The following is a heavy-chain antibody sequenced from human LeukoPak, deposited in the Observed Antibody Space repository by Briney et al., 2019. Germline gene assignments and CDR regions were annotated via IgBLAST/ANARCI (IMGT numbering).Heavy chain of an antibody. V-gene: IGHV1-2*02. Sequence: ASVKVSXKASGYTFTGYYMHWVRQAPGQGLEWMGWINPNSGGTKYAQKFQGRVTMTRDTSISTAYMELSRLRSDDTAVYYCARRRIAVTKGGFFPNYYFDYWGQGTLVTVSS. CDR3: ARRRIAVTKGGFFPNYYFDY. CDR1: GYTFTGYY. J-gene: IGHJ4*02. D-gene: IGHD6-19*01. CDR2: INPNSGGT.